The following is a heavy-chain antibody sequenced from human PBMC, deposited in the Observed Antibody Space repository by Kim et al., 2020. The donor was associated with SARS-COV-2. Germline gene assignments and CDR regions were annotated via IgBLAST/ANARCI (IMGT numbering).Heavy chain of an antibody. CDR2: ISYDGSNK. CDR1: GFTFSSYD. CDR3: ARGPEDGGNPALFDY. Sequence: GGSLRLSCAASGFTFSSYDMHWVRQAPGKGLEWVAVISYDGSNKYYADSVKGRFTISRDNSKNTLYLQMNSLRAEDTAVYYCARGPEDGGNPALFDYWGQGTLVTVSS. D-gene: IGHD2-15*01. J-gene: IGHJ4*02. V-gene: IGHV3-30*04.